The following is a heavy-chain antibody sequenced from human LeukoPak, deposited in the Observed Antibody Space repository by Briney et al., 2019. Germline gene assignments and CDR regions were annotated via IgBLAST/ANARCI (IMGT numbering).Heavy chain of an antibody. Sequence: GGSLRLSCAASGFTFSNYWMTWVRQAPGKGLGWVASIKDDGSAKYYDDSVKGRFSISRDDAKKSLYLQMNSLRAEDTAVYYCARGGSYLSAFDIWGQGTMVTVSS. CDR2: IKDDGSAK. V-gene: IGHV3-7*03. J-gene: IGHJ3*02. CDR1: GFTFSNYW. D-gene: IGHD1-26*01. CDR3: ARGGSYLSAFDI.